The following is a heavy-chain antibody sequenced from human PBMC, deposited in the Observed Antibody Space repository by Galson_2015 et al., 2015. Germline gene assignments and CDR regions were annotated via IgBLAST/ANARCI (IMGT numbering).Heavy chain of an antibody. J-gene: IGHJ3*02. V-gene: IGHV3-48*02. Sequence: LRLSCAASGFTFSSYGMHWVRQAPGKGLEWVSYISSSSSTIYYADSVKGRFTISRDNAKNSLYLQMNSLRDEDTAVYYCASLDGVVVAATDAFDIWGQGTMVTVSS. CDR3: ASLDGVVVAATDAFDI. D-gene: IGHD2-15*01. CDR1: GFTFSSYG. CDR2: ISSSSSTI.